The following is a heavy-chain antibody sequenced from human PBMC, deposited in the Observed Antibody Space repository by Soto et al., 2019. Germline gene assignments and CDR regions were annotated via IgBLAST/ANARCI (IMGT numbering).Heavy chain of an antibody. CDR3: ATQGFYRMGV. J-gene: IGHJ6*02. CDR2: IYYSGST. V-gene: IGHV4-61*05. CDR1: GGSISSSPSSYY. Sequence: SETLSLTCTVSGGSISSSPSSYYWGWMRQRPGKGLEWIGYIYYSGSTNYNPSLKSRVTISVDKSKNQFSLKLNSVTAADAAMFYCATQGFYRMGVWGRGTTVTVSS.